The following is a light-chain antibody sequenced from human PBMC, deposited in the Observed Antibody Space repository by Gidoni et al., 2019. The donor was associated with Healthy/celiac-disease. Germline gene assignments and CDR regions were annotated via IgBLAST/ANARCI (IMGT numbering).Light chain of an antibody. J-gene: IGKJ2*04. CDR2: AAS. CDR1: QDISSY. CDR3: QQYYSYPLCS. Sequence: AIRMTQSPSSFSASTGDRVTITCRASQDISSYLAWYQQKPGKAPKLLIYAASTLQSGVPSRFSGSGSGTDFTLTISCLQSEDFATYYCQQYYSYPLCSFGQGTKLEIK. V-gene: IGKV1-8*01.